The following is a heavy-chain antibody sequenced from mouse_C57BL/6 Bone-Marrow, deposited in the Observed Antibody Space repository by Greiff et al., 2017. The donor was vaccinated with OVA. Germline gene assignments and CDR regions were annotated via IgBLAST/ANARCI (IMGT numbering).Heavy chain of an antibody. CDR3: ARGIYYYGSSYVDFDV. V-gene: IGHV1-69*01. J-gene: IGHJ1*03. D-gene: IGHD1-1*01. Sequence: QVQLQQPGAELVMPGASVKLSCKASGYTFTSYWMHWVKQRPGQGLEWIGEIDPSDSYTNYNQKFKGKSTLTVDKSSSTAYMQLSSPTSEDSAVYYCARGIYYYGSSYVDFDVWGTGTTVTVSS. CDR1: GYTFTSYW. CDR2: IDPSDSYT.